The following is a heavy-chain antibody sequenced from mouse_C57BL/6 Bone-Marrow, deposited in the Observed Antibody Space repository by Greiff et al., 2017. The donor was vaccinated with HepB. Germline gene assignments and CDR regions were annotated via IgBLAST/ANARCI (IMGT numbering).Heavy chain of an antibody. CDR3: ARGGGATTDYFDY. J-gene: IGHJ2*01. CDR1: GYSFTDYN. CDR2: INPNYGTT. D-gene: IGHD1-1*01. Sequence: VQLKQSGPELVKPGASVKISCKASGYSFTDYNMNWVKQSNGKSLEWIGVINPNYGTTSYNQKFKGKATLTVDQSSSTAYMQLNSLTSEDSAVYYWARGGGATTDYFDYWGQGTTLTVSS. V-gene: IGHV1-39*01.